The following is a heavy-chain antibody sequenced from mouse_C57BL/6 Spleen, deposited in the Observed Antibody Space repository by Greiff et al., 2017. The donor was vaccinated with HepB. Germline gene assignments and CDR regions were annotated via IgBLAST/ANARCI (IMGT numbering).Heavy chain of an antibody. Sequence: QVQLQQPGAELVRPGSSVKLSCKASGYTFTSYWMHWVKQRPIQGLEWIGNIDPSDSETHYNQKFKDKATLTVDKSSSTAYMQLSSLTSEDSAVYYCARSMPIDGYYLAWFAYWGQGTLVTVSA. CDR1: GYTFTSYW. J-gene: IGHJ3*01. CDR2: IDPSDSET. CDR3: ARSMPIDGYYLAWFAY. D-gene: IGHD2-3*01. V-gene: IGHV1-52*01.